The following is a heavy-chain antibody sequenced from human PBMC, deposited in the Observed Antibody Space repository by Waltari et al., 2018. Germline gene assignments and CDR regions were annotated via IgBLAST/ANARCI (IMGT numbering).Heavy chain of an antibody. D-gene: IGHD4-4*01. Sequence: EVHLVESGGGLVQPGGSLRLSCAASGFTFSTYWMTWVRQAPGEGLEWLANVKDDGSEKNYVDSVKGRFTISRDNAKNSLYLQMNSLRAEDTAVYYCARDPHYSNFDYWGQGTLVTVSS. CDR2: VKDDGSEK. V-gene: IGHV3-7*01. J-gene: IGHJ4*02. CDR3: ARDPHYSNFDY. CDR1: GFTFSTYW.